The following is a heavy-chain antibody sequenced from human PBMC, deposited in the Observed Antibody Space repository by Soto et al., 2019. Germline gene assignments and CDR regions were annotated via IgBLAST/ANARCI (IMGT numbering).Heavy chain of an antibody. CDR1: GFTFSSYA. D-gene: IGHD5-12*01. V-gene: IGHV3-23*01. CDR3: AKGWRRDIVATVSRGSYFDY. CDR2: ISGSGGST. J-gene: IGHJ4*02. Sequence: GGSLRLSCAASGFTFSSYAMSWVRQAPGKGLEWVSAISGSGGSTYYADSVKGRFTISRDNSKNTLYLQMNSLRAEDTAVYYCAKGWRRDIVATVSRGSYFDYWGQGTLVTVSS.